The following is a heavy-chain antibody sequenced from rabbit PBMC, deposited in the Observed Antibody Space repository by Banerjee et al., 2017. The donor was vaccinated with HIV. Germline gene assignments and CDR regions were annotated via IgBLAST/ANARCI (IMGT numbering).Heavy chain of an antibody. D-gene: IGHD4-1*01. CDR2: IDAGSSGST. CDR3: ARDGSGWGANFNL. J-gene: IGHJ4*01. Sequence: QSLEESGGGLVKPGGTLTLTCTASGFSFSNGYVMCWVRQAPGKGLEWIACIDAGSSGSTYYASWAKGRFTISKTSSTTVTLQMTSLTAADTATYFCARDGSGWGANFNLWGPGTLVTVS. V-gene: IGHV1S40*01. CDR1: GFSFSNGYV.